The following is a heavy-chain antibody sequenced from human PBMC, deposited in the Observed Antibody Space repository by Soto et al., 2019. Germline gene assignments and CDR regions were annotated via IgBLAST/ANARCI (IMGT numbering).Heavy chain of an antibody. CDR3: ATKEGFAY. J-gene: IGHJ4*02. CDR1: GFTCSSET. CDR2: ISKNGDST. V-gene: IGHV3-64*07. Sequence: EVHLMESGGGLVQPGGSLRLSCAASGFTCSSETMFWVRQAPGKGLEHISAISKNGDSTYYADSVKGRVTISRDNSKNTLYLQMGSLRAQDMAVYYCATKEGFAYWGQGTLVTVSS.